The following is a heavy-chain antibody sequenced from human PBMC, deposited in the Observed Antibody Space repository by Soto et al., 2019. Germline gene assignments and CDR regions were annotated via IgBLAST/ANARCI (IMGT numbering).Heavy chain of an antibody. CDR1: GYTFTGYY. J-gene: IGHJ6*03. D-gene: IGHD3-3*01. Sequence: ASVKVSCKASGYTFTGYYMHWVRQAPGQGLEWMGWINPNSGGTNYAQKFQGWVTMTRDTSISTAYMELSRLRSDDTAVYYCARGAAGDFWSGYYSSTYMDVWGKGTTVTVSS. CDR2: INPNSGGT. V-gene: IGHV1-2*04. CDR3: ARGAAGDFWSGYYSSTYMDV.